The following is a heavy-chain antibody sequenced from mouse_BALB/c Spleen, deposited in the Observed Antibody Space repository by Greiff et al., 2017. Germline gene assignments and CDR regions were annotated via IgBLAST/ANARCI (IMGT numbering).Heavy chain of an antibody. CDR2: ISSGGSYT. J-gene: IGHJ1*01. D-gene: IGHD1-3*01. V-gene: IGHV5-6*02. CDR1: GFTFSSYG. Sequence: DVMLVESGGDLVKPGGSLKLSCAASGFTFSSYGMSWVRQTPDKRLEWVATISSGGSYTYYPDSVKGRFTISRDNAKTTLYLQLSSLKTEDTAMYYCARRGYDSSLYGYFDVWGAGTTVTVSS. CDR3: ARRGYDSSLYGYFDV.